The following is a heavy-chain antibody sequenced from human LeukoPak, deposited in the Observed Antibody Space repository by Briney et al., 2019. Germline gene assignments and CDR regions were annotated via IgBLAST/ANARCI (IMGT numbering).Heavy chain of an antibody. CDR2: IYYSGST. Sequence: PSETLSLTCTVSGGSISSSSYYWGWIRQPPGKGLEWIGSIYYSGSTYYNPSLKSRVTISVDTSKNQFSLKLSSVTAADTAVYYCARILMVRGVIKSNLFDPWGQGTLVTVSS. CDR1: GGSISSSSYY. CDR3: ARILMVRGVIKSNLFDP. V-gene: IGHV4-39*07. D-gene: IGHD3-10*01. J-gene: IGHJ5*02.